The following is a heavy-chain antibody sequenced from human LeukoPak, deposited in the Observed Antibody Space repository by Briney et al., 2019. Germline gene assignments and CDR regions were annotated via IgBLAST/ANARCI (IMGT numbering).Heavy chain of an antibody. Sequence: GGSLRLSCAASGFTFSSYAMNWVRQTPGKGLEWVSGISRSGENTFYADSVKGRSTISRDNSKNTLFLQMNSLRAEDTAVYYCARGGYAVDPWGQGTLVTVSS. D-gene: IGHD3-22*01. V-gene: IGHV3-23*01. J-gene: IGHJ5*02. CDR1: GFTFSSYA. CDR3: ARGGYAVDP. CDR2: ISRSGENT.